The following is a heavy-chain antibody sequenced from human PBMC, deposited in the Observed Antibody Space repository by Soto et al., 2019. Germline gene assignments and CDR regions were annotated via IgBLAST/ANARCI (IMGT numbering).Heavy chain of an antibody. J-gene: IGHJ6*02. V-gene: IGHV4-31*03. CDR1: GGSISSGGYY. CDR3: ARAVFRYSSSTTNYYYGLDV. CDR2: IYYSGST. Sequence: PSETLSLTCTVSGGSISSGGYYWSWIRQHPGKGLEWIGYIYYSGSTYYNPSLKSRVTISVDTSKNQFPLKLSSVTAADTAIYYCARAVFRYSSSTTNYYYGLDVWGQGTTVTVSS. D-gene: IGHD6-19*01.